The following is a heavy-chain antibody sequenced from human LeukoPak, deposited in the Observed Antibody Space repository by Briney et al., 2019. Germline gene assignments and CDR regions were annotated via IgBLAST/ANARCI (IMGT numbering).Heavy chain of an antibody. D-gene: IGHD3-16*02. Sequence: SETLSLTCAVSGYSISSGYYWGWIRQPPGKGLEWIGSIYHSGSTYYNPSLKSRVTISVGTSKNQFSLKLSSVTAADTAVYYCARPRNDYDYVWGSYRANDAFDIWGQGTMVTVSS. CDR2: IYHSGST. V-gene: IGHV4-38-2*01. J-gene: IGHJ3*02. CDR1: GYSISSGYY. CDR3: ARPRNDYDYVWGSYRANDAFDI.